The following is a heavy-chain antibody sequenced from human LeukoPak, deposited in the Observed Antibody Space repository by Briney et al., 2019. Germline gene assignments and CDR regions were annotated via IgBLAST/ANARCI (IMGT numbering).Heavy chain of an antibody. Sequence: GGSLRLSCAASGFTFSSYGMHWVRQAPGKGLEWVAVISYDGSNKYYADSVKGRFTISRDNSKNTLYLQMNSLRAEDTAVYYCAKDSATVTKRYYYYGMDVWGQGTTVTVSS. CDR2: ISYDGSNK. D-gene: IGHD4-17*01. CDR3: AKDSATVTKRYYYYGMDV. V-gene: IGHV3-30*18. CDR1: GFTFSSYG. J-gene: IGHJ6*02.